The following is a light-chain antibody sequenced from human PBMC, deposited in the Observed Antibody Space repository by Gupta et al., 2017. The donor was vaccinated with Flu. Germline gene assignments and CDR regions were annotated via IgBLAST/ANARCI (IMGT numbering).Light chain of an antibody. Sequence: PGERATLSCRASQSVSSSYLAWYQQKPGQAPRLLIYGASSRATGIPDRFSGSGSGTDFTLTISRLEPEDFAVYYCQQYARSPPIFPFGPGT. V-gene: IGKV3-20*01. CDR1: QSVSSSY. CDR3: QQYARSPPIFP. J-gene: IGKJ3*01. CDR2: GAS.